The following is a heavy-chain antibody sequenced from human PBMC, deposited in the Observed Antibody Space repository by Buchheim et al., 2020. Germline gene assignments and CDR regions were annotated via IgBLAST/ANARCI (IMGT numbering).Heavy chain of an antibody. D-gene: IGHD7-27*01. CDR1: GFTFSSYG. V-gene: IGHV3-30*18. CDR3: AKVPATGNFDY. Sequence: QVQLVESGGGVVQPGRSLRLSCAASGFTFSSYGMHWVRQAPGKGLEWVAVISYDGSNKYYADSVKGRFTISRDNSKNTLYLQMNSLRAEDTAVYYCAKVPATGNFDYWGQGTL. CDR2: ISYDGSNK. J-gene: IGHJ4*02.